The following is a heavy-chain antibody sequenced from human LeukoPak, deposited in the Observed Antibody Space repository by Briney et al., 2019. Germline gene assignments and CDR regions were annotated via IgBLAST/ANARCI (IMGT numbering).Heavy chain of an antibody. V-gene: IGHV3-23*01. D-gene: IGHD2-2*01. J-gene: IGHJ4*02. CDR3: AKLQTAVVPAATLGFDS. Sequence: GGSLRLSCAASGFTFSSYWMSWVRQAPGKGLEWVSAISGSGANSYYATSVKGRFSVSRDNTKNTFHLQMNSLRAEDTAIYYCAKLQTAVVPAATLGFDSWGQGTLVTVSS. CDR1: GFTFSSYW. CDR2: ISGSGANS.